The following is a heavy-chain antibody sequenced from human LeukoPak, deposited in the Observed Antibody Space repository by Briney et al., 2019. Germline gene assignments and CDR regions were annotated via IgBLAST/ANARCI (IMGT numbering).Heavy chain of an antibody. J-gene: IGHJ6*02. CDR2: IHHSGST. Sequence: SSETLSLTCAVYGGSFSGYYWSWIRQPPGKRLEWIGEIHHSGSTNYNPSLKSRVTISVDTSKNQFSLKLSSVTAADTAVYYCARGPIVVVITDYYYYGMDVWGQGTTVTVSS. CDR1: GGSFSGYY. V-gene: IGHV4-34*01. D-gene: IGHD3-22*01. CDR3: ARGPIVVVITDYYYYGMDV.